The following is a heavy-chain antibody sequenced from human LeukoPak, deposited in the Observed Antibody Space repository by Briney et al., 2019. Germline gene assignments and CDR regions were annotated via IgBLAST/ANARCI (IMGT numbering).Heavy chain of an antibody. V-gene: IGHV4-34*01. D-gene: IGHD4-17*01. J-gene: IGHJ5*02. CDR2: INHSGST. CDR1: GGSISSYY. CDR3: ARILRATRGGWFDP. Sequence: PSETLSLTCTVSGGSISSYYWSWIRQPPGKGLEWIGEINHSGSTNYNPSLKSRVTISVDTSKNQFSLKLSSVTAADTAVYYCARILRATRGGWFDPWGQGTLVTVSS.